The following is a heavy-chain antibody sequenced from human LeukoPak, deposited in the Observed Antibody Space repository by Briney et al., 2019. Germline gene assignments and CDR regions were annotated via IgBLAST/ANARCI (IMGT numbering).Heavy chain of an antibody. CDR2: INPSGGST. Sequence: ASVKVSCKASGYTFTSYYMHWVRQAPGQGLEWMGIINPSGGSTSYAQKFQGRVTMTRDTSTSTVYMELSSLRSEDTAVYYCARDLGYCSGGSCYYSGAFDIWGQGTMVTVSS. J-gene: IGHJ3*02. CDR1: GYTFTSYY. V-gene: IGHV1-46*01. CDR3: ARDLGYCSGGSCYYSGAFDI. D-gene: IGHD2-15*01.